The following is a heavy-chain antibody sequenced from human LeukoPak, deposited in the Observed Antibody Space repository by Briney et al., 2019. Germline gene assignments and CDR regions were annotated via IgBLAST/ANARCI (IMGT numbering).Heavy chain of an antibody. Sequence: GGSLRLSCAASGFTFDDYGMSWVRQAPGKGLEWVAVIWYDGSNKYYADSVKGRFTISRDNSKNTLYLQMNSLRAEDTAVYYCAGMAGTFWGQGTLVTVSS. D-gene: IGHD6-19*01. J-gene: IGHJ4*02. CDR1: GFTFDDYG. CDR3: AGMAGTF. CDR2: IWYDGSNK. V-gene: IGHV3-33*08.